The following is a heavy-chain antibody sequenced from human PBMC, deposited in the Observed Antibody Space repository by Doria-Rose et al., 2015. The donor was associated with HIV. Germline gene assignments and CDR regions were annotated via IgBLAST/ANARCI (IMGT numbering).Heavy chain of an antibody. J-gene: IGHJ4*02. CDR2: IFSDDDR. CDR1: GVSLSSPGMG. D-gene: IGHD6-13*01. CDR3: ARIKSSRWYHKYYFDF. Sequence: SGPVLVKPTETLTLTCTVSGVSLSSPGMGVSWIRQPPGKALEWLANIFSDDDRSYKTSLKSRLTIDRGSSKSQVVLTMTDMDPVDTATYYCARIKSSRWYHKYYFDFWGQGTLVIVSA. V-gene: IGHV2-26*01.